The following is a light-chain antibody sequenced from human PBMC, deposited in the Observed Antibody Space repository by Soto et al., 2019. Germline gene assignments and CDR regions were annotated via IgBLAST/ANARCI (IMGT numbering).Light chain of an antibody. CDR3: QQYGSLWT. J-gene: IGKJ1*01. V-gene: IGKV3-20*01. CDR1: QSVSIY. Sequence: EIVLAQSPATLSLSPGERATLSCRASQSVSIYLAWYQQRPGQAPRLLIYGASNRATGIPDRFSGSGSGTDFTLTISRLEPEDFAVYYCQQYGSLWTFGQGTKVDIK. CDR2: GAS.